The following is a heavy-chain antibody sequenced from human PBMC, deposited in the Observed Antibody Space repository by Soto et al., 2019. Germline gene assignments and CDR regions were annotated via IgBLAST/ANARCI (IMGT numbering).Heavy chain of an antibody. CDR2: VSNDGSNK. V-gene: IGHV3-30*18. D-gene: IGHD6-19*01. Sequence: PGGSLRLSCAASGFTFSSYVMHWVRQAPGKGLGWVAVVSNDGSNKDYADSVKGRFTISRDNSKNTLYLQMNSLRAEDTAVYYCAKVLLTYTSGWYHPHFDYWGQGTLVTVSS. CDR3: AKVLLTYTSGWYHPHFDY. J-gene: IGHJ4*02. CDR1: GFTFSSYV.